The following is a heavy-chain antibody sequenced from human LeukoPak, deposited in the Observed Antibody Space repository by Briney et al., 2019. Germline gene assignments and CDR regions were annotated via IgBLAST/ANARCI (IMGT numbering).Heavy chain of an antibody. D-gene: IGHD6-13*01. CDR2: INSDGSST. CDR3: ARVYVRSSWDFDY. J-gene: IGHJ4*02. Sequence: GGSLRLSCAASGFTFSSYWMHWVRQAPGKGLVWVSRINSDGSSTSYADSVKGRFTISRDNAKNTLYLQMNSLRAEDTAVYYCARVYVRSSWDFDYWGQGTLVTVSS. V-gene: IGHV3-74*01. CDR1: GFTFSSYW.